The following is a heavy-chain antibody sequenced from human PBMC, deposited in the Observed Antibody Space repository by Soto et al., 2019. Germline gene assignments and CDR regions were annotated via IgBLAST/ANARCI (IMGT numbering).Heavy chain of an antibody. CDR1: GGTFSSYA. Sequence: SVKVSCKASGGTFSSYAISWVRQAPGQGLEWMGGIIPIFGTANYAQKFQGRVTITADESTSTAYMELSSLRSEDTAVYYCARYCISTSCRMNGYYYYGMDVWGQGTTVTVSS. D-gene: IGHD2-2*01. J-gene: IGHJ6*02. CDR3: ARYCISTSCRMNGYYYYGMDV. V-gene: IGHV1-69*13. CDR2: IIPIFGTA.